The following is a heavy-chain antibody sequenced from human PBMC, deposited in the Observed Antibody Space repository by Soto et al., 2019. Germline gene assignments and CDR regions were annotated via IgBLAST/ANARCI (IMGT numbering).Heavy chain of an antibody. CDR2: IYHSGST. J-gene: IGHJ5*02. Sequence: SETRSLTCAVSGGSISSGGYSWSWIRQPPGKGLEWIGYIYHSGSTYYNPSLKSRVTISVDRSKNQFSLKLSSVTAADTAVYYCAREGPYNWFDPWGQGTLVTVSS. CDR1: GGSISSGGYS. CDR3: AREGPYNWFDP. V-gene: IGHV4-30-2*01.